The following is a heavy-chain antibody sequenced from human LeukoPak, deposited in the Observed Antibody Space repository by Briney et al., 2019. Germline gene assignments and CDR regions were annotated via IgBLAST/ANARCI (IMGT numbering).Heavy chain of an antibody. J-gene: IGHJ6*03. V-gene: IGHV4-4*09. CDR3: ARLPVFVTGTTGPYYYYYYMDV. Sequence: SETLSLTSTVSGVSISSYYWSWIRQPPGKGLKWMGYIYTSRSTNYNTSSTSQVTKSVATSKNHFSLNMSSVTAADTAVYYCARLPVFVTGTTGPYYYYYYMDVWGKGTTVTVSS. D-gene: IGHD1-7*01. CDR1: GVSISSYY. CDR2: IYTSRST.